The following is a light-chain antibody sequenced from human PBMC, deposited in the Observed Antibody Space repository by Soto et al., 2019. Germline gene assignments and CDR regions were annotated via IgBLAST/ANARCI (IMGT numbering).Light chain of an antibody. V-gene: IGLV2-14*03. CDR1: SSDVGAYKY. J-gene: IGLJ1*01. CDR3: SSFPGPTTPDV. CDR2: GVS. Sequence: QSVLTQPASVSGSPGQSVTISCTGTSSDVGAYKYVSWYQKHPGKAPKLMIYGVSNRPSGVSNRFSGSKSGNTAFLTISVLQPEDEADYYCSSFPGPTTPDVFGTGTKVTVL.